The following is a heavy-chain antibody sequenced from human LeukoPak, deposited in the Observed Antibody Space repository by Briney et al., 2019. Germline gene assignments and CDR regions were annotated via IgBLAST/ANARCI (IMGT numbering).Heavy chain of an antibody. V-gene: IGHV3-53*01. Sequence: GGSLRLSCAASGLTVGINYMSWVRPAPGKGLEWVSFTYAVGSTDYADSVKGRFTISRDNSKNTLYLQMNTLRAEDTAIYYCARDRYRSGCMDVWGQGTTVTVS. D-gene: IGHD6-19*01. CDR2: TYAVGST. CDR1: GLTVGINY. J-gene: IGHJ6*02. CDR3: ARDRYRSGCMDV.